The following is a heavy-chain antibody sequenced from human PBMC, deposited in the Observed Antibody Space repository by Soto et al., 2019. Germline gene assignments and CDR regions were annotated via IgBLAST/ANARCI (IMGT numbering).Heavy chain of an antibody. CDR1: GGSIGSSNT. CDR3: ARSPDSSGYYPRWYYYGMDV. V-gene: IGHV4-4*02. J-gene: IGHJ6*02. D-gene: IGHD3-22*01. Sequence: SETMSLTCPFSGGSIGSSNTWSWVRQPPGKRLEWSGAIYHSGSTNYNPSLKSRVTISVDKSKNQFSLKLSSVTAADTAVYYCARSPDSSGYYPRWYYYGMDVWGQGTTVTVS. CDR2: IYHSGST.